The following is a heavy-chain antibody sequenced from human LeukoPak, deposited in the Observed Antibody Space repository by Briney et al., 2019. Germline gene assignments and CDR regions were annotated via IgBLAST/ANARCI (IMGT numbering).Heavy chain of an antibody. CDR2: IDPSDSYT. D-gene: IGHD3-9*01. CDR1: GYSFTSYW. CDR3: ARHPDLILTTDS. Sequence: GESLKISCKGSGYSFTSYWIGWVRQMPGKGLEWMGRIDPSDSYTDYSPSFQGHVTISADKSISTAYLQWSSLKASDTAMYYCARHPDLILTTDSWGQGTLVTVSS. V-gene: IGHV5-10-1*01. J-gene: IGHJ5*01.